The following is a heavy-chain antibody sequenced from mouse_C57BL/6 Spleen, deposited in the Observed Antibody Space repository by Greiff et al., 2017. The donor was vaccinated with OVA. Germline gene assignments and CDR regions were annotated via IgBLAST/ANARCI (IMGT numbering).Heavy chain of an antibody. CDR3: ARGSDGYYGAMDY. CDR1: GFTFSDYY. J-gene: IGHJ4*01. D-gene: IGHD2-3*01. CDR2: INYDGSST. V-gene: IGHV5-16*01. Sequence: EVQLVESEGGLVQPGSSMKLSCTASGFTFSDYYMAWVRQVPEKGLEWVANINYDGSSTYYLDSLKSRFIISRDNAKNILYLQMSSLKSEDTATYYCARGSDGYYGAMDYWGQGTSVTVSS.